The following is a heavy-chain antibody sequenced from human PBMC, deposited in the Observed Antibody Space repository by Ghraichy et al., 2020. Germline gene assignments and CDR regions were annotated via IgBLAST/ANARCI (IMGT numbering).Heavy chain of an antibody. CDR1: QFTFRTYW. V-gene: IGHV3-7*03. Sequence: GGSLRLSCAASQFTFRTYWMTWVRQVPGKGLEWVANIKQDGSEKNYADSVRGRFTISRDNAKNSVYLQMNSLRAEDTAVYYCGRDQGTTLISYGLDVWGQGTTVTVSS. D-gene: IGHD2/OR15-2a*01. J-gene: IGHJ6*02. CDR3: GRDQGTTLISYGLDV. CDR2: IKQDGSEK.